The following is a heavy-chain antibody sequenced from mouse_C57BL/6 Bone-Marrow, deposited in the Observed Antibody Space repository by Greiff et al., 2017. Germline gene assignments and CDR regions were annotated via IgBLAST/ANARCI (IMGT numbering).Heavy chain of an antibody. J-gene: IGHJ4*01. Sequence: EVQLVESGGGLVKPGGSLKLSCAASGFTFSSYAMSWVRQTPEKRLEWVATISDGGSYTYYPDNVKGRFTISRDNAKNNLYLQMSHLKSEDTAMYYCAREASRPLVDYWGQGTSVTVSS. D-gene: IGHD1-2*01. CDR2: ISDGGSYT. CDR3: AREASRPLVDY. CDR1: GFTFSSYA. V-gene: IGHV5-4*01.